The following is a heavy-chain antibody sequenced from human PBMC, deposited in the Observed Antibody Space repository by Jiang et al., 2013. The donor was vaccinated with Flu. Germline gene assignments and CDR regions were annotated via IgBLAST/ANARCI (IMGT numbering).Heavy chain of an antibody. D-gene: IGHD2-15*01. CDR1: GFIFSNYL. J-gene: IGHJ4*02. CDR3: AKAPTRDIVVVPTSYFNS. CDR2: ISFDGSNT. Sequence: QLLESGGGLVQPGRSLRLSCAGSGFIFSNYLMHWVRQPPGKGLEWMAAISFDGSNTDYAASVKGRFTISRDNSENTLYLQMNSLRPEDTAMYYCAKAPTRDIVVVPTSYFNSWGQGSLVTVSS. V-gene: IGHV3-30*18.